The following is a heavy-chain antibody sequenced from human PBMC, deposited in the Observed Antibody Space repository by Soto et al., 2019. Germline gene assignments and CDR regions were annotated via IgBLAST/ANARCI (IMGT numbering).Heavy chain of an antibody. CDR2: LTHDGSRD. J-gene: IGHJ4*02. V-gene: IGHV3-30*03. D-gene: IGHD2-21*01. CDR3: ASIADF. CDR1: GFTVTTYG. Sequence: ESGGGVVQPGRSLRLSCAAAGFTVTTYGMQWVRQAPGKGLEWVARLTHDGSRDFYADSVKGRFTITRDTSKNTLYLQMNILRPEDTAVYYCASIADFLGQGTLVTVSS.